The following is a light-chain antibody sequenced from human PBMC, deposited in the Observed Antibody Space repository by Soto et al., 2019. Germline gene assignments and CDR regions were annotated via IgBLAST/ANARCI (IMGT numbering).Light chain of an antibody. V-gene: IGKV1-5*03. Sequence: DIQLTQSPSTLSASVGDTVTITCRASQSISNWLAWNQQKPGKAPKILIYKSSSLESGVPSRSGVCGSGIDCTFTICSLQPKDSGTDYCQHYVNLLISFGEG. CDR1: QSISNW. CDR2: KSS. J-gene: IGKJ1*01. CDR3: QHYVNLLIS.